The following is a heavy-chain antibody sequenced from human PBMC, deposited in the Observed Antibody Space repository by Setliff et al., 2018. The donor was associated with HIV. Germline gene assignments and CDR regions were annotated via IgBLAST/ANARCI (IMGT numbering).Heavy chain of an antibody. CDR1: GGSFSDYY. J-gene: IGHJ4*02. CDR2: INRGGST. Sequence: PSETLSLTCAVYGGSFSDYYWSWIRQSPGRGLEWIGEINRGGSTIYNPSLKSRVTISIDTSKNQFSLNLTSVTAADTAIYYCARGLDVWGTYRYRNYFDYWGQGTLVTVSS. D-gene: IGHD3-16*02. CDR3: ARGLDVWGTYRYRNYFDY. V-gene: IGHV4-34*01.